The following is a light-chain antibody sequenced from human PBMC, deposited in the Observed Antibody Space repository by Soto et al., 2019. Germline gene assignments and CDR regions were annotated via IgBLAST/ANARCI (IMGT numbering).Light chain of an antibody. CDR2: KAS. Sequence: DIQMTQPTVTLSASVGAIGTITCRASESISIWLAWYKQKPGKAPNLLINKASSLQSEVPSRFSGSGSGTEFTLTITSLKPDDFGVYYCQHYKSSSTFGQGTKL. CDR1: ESISIW. CDR3: QHYKSSST. J-gene: IGKJ1*01. V-gene: IGKV1-5*03.